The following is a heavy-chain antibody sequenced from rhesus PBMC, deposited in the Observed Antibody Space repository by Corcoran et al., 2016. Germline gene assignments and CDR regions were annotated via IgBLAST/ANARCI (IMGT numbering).Heavy chain of an antibody. V-gene: IGHV3S16*01. CDR2: ISSASSYI. Sequence: EVQLVESGGGLVQPGGSLRLSCAASGFTFSSYGMSWVRQAPGTGLEWVSSISSASSYIYYADSVKGRFTISRDNAKNSLSLQMNSLRAEDTAVFYCTRQDTDCFDYWGQGVLVTVSS. CDR1: GFTFSSYG. D-gene: IGHD5-24*01. CDR3: TRQDTDCFDY. J-gene: IGHJ4*01.